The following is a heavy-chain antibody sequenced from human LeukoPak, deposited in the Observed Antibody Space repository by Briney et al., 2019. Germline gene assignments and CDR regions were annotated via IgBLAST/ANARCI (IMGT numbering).Heavy chain of an antibody. V-gene: IGHV4-59*08. Sequence: PSETLSLTCTVTGGSISSYYWSWIRQPPGKGLDWIGYIYYSGSTNYNPSLKSRVTISVDTSKNQFSLKLSSVTAADTAVYYCARYYGSGSGYFDYWGQGTLVTVSS. J-gene: IGHJ4*02. CDR1: GGSISSYY. CDR2: IYYSGST. CDR3: ARYYGSGSGYFDY. D-gene: IGHD3-10*01.